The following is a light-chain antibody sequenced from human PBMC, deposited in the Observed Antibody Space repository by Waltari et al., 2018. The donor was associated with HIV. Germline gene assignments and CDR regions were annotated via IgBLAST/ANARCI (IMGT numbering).Light chain of an antibody. CDR2: GVN. CDR3: ASYRGISNPYV. Sequence: QSALTQPPSASGSPGQSITISCTGTSSDMSEYSYVSWYQHHPGRAPKLIIFGVNELTSGVPDRFAGSRSGYSASLTVSGLQADDEDDYYCASYRGISNPYVFGTGTKVTVL. V-gene: IGLV2-8*01. CDR1: SSDMSEYSY. J-gene: IGLJ1*01.